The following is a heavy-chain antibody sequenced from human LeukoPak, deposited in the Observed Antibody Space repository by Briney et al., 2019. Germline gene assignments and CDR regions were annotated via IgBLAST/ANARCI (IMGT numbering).Heavy chain of an antibody. CDR2: ISSSSSYI. CDR1: GFTFSSYS. D-gene: IGHD3-10*01. V-gene: IGHV3-21*01. Sequence: GGSLRLSCAASGFTFSSYSMNWVRQAPGKGLEWVSSISSSSSYIYYADSVKGRFTISRENAENTLYLQMLSLRAEYTAVYYCARDPPTYYYGSGRGAFDIWGQGTMVTVSS. J-gene: IGHJ3*02. CDR3: ARDPPTYYYGSGRGAFDI.